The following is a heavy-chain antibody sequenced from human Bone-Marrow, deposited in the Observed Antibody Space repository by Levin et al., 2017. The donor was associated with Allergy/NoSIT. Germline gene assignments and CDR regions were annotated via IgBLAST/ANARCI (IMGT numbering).Heavy chain of an antibody. V-gene: IGHV3-30*18. J-gene: IGHJ6*02. Sequence: GESLKISCAASGFTFSSYGMHWVRQAPGKGLEWVAVISYDGSNKYYADSVKGRFTISRDNSKNTLYLQMNSLRAEDTAVYYCAKEDAIVVVPKRKTYYYGMDVWGQGTTVTVSS. D-gene: IGHD2-2*01. CDR3: AKEDAIVVVPKRKTYYYGMDV. CDR1: GFTFSSYG. CDR2: ISYDGSNK.